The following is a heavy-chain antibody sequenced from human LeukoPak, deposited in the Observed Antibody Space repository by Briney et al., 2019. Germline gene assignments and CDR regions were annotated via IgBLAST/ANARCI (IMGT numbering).Heavy chain of an antibody. CDR1: GFTFSIYS. CDR2: ISADSNTI. V-gene: IGHV3-48*02. D-gene: IGHD2-15*01. J-gene: IGHJ2*01. Sequence: GGSLRLICAASGFTFSIYSMNWVRQAPGEGLEWLSYISADSNTIYYADSVKGRFTISRDNAKTSLYLQMNTLRDEDTAVYYCARDRAAPTWFFDLWGRGTLVLVSS. CDR3: ARDRAAPTWFFDL.